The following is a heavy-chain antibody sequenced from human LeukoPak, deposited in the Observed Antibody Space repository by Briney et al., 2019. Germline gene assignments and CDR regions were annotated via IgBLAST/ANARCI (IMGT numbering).Heavy chain of an antibody. J-gene: IGHJ4*02. V-gene: IGHV1-69*06. CDR2: IIPIFGTA. Sequence: SVKVSCKASGDTFSSYAISWVRQAPGQGLEWMGGIIPIFGTANYAQKFQGRVTITADKSTSTAYMELSSLRSEDTAVYYCARAKVTYYDILTGYSFDYWGQGTLVTVSS. CDR3: ARAKVTYYDILTGYSFDY. CDR1: GDTFSSYA. D-gene: IGHD3-9*01.